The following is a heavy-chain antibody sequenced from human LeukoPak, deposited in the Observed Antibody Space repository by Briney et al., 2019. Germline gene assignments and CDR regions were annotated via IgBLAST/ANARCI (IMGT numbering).Heavy chain of an antibody. J-gene: IGHJ4*02. Sequence: SVKVSCKASGGTFSSYAIGWVRQAPGQGLEWMGGIIPIFGTANYAQKFQGRVTITADESTSTAYMELSSLRSEDTAVYYCARSFSGELGFDYWGQGTLVTVSS. CDR1: GGTFSSYA. CDR3: ARSFSGELGFDY. CDR2: IIPIFGTA. D-gene: IGHD1-26*01. V-gene: IGHV1-69*13.